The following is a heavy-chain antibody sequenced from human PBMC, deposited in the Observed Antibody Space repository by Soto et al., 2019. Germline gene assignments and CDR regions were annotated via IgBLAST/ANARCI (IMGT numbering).Heavy chain of an antibody. V-gene: IGHV4-31*03. D-gene: IGHD3-10*01. Sequence: QVQLQESGPGLVKPSQTLSLTCTVSGGSISSGGYYWSWIRQHPGKGLEWIGYIYYSGSTYYNPSLQSRXXIXVXXSKNQFSLKLSSVTAADTAVYYCARGRGVDNWFAPWGQGTLVTVSS. CDR1: GGSISSGGYY. CDR3: ARGRGVDNWFAP. CDR2: IYYSGST. J-gene: IGHJ5*02.